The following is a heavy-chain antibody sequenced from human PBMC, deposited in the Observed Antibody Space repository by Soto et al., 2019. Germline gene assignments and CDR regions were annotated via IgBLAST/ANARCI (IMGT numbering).Heavy chain of an antibody. CDR1: GGTFSSYA. V-gene: IGHV1-69*13. CDR3: ARGSMIFGVVHNWFDP. D-gene: IGHD3-3*01. Sequence: ASVKVSCKASGGTFSSYAISWVRQAPGQGLEWMGGIIPIFGTANYAQKFQGRVTITADESTSTAYMELSSLRSEDTAVYYCARGSMIFGVVHNWFDPWGQGTLVTVSS. CDR2: IIPIFGTA. J-gene: IGHJ5*02.